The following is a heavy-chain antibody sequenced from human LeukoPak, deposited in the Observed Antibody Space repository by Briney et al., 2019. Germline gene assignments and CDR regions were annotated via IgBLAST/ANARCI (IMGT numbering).Heavy chain of an antibody. CDR2: IYYSGST. V-gene: IGHV4-59*01. J-gene: IGHJ3*02. Sequence: SETLSLTCTVSGGSISSYYWSWIRQPPGKGLEWIAYIYYSGSTNYNPSLKSRVTISVDTSKNQFSLKLSSVTAADTAVYYCARAPGSYYVHRAFDIWGQGTMVTVSS. CDR3: ARAPGSYYVHRAFDI. CDR1: GGSISSYY. D-gene: IGHD3-10*02.